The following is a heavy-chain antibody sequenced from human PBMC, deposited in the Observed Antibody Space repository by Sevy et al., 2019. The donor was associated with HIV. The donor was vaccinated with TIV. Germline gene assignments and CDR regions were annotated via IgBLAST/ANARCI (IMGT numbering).Heavy chain of an antibody. CDR1: GYTFTNYA. D-gene: IGHD3-16*01. Sequence: ASVKVSCKASGYTFTNYAVSWARLAPGQGLEWMGWISAYNGKTNYAQNFQGRVTMTQDTSTSTAYMELRSLRPDDTAVYYCARLRSGYMDVWGKGTTVTVSS. CDR3: ARLRSGYMDV. J-gene: IGHJ6*03. V-gene: IGHV1-18*01. CDR2: ISAYNGKT.